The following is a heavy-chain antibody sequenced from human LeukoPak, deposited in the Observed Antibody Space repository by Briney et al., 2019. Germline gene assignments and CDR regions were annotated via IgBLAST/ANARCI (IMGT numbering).Heavy chain of an antibody. Sequence: PGGSLRLSCAASGFTFSSYWMHWVRQAPGKGLVWVSRINSDGSSTSYADSVKGRFTISRDNSKNTLFLQMNSLTVEDTAVYYCARAKIGYSYLIDYWGQGTLVTVSS. CDR2: INSDGSST. CDR1: GFTFSSYW. D-gene: IGHD5-18*01. J-gene: IGHJ4*02. CDR3: ARAKIGYSYLIDY. V-gene: IGHV3-74*01.